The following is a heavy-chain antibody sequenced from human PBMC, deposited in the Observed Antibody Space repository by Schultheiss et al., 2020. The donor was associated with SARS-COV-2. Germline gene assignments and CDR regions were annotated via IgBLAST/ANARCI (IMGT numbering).Heavy chain of an antibody. J-gene: IGHJ4*02. CDR1: GGSISSYY. V-gene: IGHV4-4*07. CDR3: ARGVAAAGYFDY. D-gene: IGHD6-13*01. Sequence: SQTLSLTCTVSGGSISSYYWSWIRQPAGKGLEWIGRIYTSGSTNYNPSLKSLVTISVDTSKNQFSLKLSSVTAADTAVYYCARGVAAAGYFDYWGQGTLVTVSS. CDR2: IYTSGST.